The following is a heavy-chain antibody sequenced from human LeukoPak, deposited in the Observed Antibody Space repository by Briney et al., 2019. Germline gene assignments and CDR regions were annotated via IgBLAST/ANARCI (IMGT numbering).Heavy chain of an antibody. Sequence: ASVKVSCKASGYAFTGYYMHWVRQAPGQGLEWMGWINPNSGGTNYAQKFQGRVTMTRDTSISTAYMELSRLRSDDTAVYYCARESPGPPSGWFDPWGQGTLVTVSS. CDR2: INPNSGGT. V-gene: IGHV1-2*02. J-gene: IGHJ5*02. CDR3: ARESPGPPSGWFDP. CDR1: GYAFTGYY.